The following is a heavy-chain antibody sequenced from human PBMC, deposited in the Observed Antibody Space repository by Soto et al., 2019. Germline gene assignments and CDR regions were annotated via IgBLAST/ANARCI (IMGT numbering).Heavy chain of an antibody. Sequence: PSETLSLTCTVSGACVSSGNYYWSWIRQPPGKGLECIGYIYYSGITNYNPSLKSRVTISIDTSKNHFSLKLRSVTAADTAVYYCARLYYYGSGSFYWGQGTQVTVS. CDR3: ARLYYYGSGSFY. CDR2: IYYSGIT. J-gene: IGHJ4*02. CDR1: GACVSSGNYY. V-gene: IGHV4-61*03. D-gene: IGHD3-10*01.